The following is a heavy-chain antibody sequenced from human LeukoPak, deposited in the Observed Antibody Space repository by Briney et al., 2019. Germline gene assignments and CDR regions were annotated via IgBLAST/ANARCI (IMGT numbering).Heavy chain of an antibody. V-gene: IGHV1-2*02. CDR2: INPNSGGT. CDR3: ASTAAITPFDY. CDR1: GYTFTSYD. Sequence: ASVKVSCKASGYTFTSYDINWVRQATGQGLEWMGWINPNSGGTNYAQKFQGRVTMTRDTSISTAYMELSRLRSDDTAVYYCASTAAITPFDYWGQGTLVTVSS. J-gene: IGHJ4*02. D-gene: IGHD2-2*02.